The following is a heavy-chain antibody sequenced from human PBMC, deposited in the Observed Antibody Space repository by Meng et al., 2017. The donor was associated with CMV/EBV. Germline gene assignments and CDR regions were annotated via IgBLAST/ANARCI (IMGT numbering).Heavy chain of an antibody. CDR1: GFTFSSYA. J-gene: IGHJ5*02. D-gene: IGHD3-22*01. CDR2: ISGSGGST. CDR3: AKDETYYYDSSGYFGLWFDP. Sequence: GESLKISCAASGFTFSSYAMSWVRQAPGKGLEWVSVISGSGGSTYYADSVKGRFTISRDNSKNTLYLQMYSLRAEDTAVYYCAKDETYYYDSSGYFGLWFDPWGQGTLVTVSS. V-gene: IGHV3-23*01.